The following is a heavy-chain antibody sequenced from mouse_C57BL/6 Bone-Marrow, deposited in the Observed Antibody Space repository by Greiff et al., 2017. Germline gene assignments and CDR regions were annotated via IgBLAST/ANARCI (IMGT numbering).Heavy chain of an antibody. CDR2: IWTGGGT. V-gene: IGHV2-9-1*01. D-gene: IGHD2-5*01. CDR1: GFSLTSYA. Sequence: QVQLKESGPGLVAPSQSLSITCTVSGFSLTSYAISWVRQPPGKGLELLGVIWTGGGTHYNSALKSRLSISKDNSTSQVFVKMNSLQTDDTARYYCARNAYYSNYAWFAYWGQGTLVTVSA. CDR3: ARNAYYSNYAWFAY. J-gene: IGHJ3*01.